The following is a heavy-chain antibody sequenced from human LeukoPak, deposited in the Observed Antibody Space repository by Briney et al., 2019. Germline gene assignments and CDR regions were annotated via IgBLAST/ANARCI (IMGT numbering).Heavy chain of an antibody. Sequence: ASVKVSCKASGYIFTSYYMHWVRQAPGQGLEWMGIINPSGGSTSYAQKFQGRVTMTRDTSTSTVYMELSSLRSEDTAVYYCARAPERPHDYGSGSYGWFDPWGQGTLVTVSS. V-gene: IGHV1-46*01. D-gene: IGHD3-10*01. CDR3: ARAPERPHDYGSGSYGWFDP. J-gene: IGHJ5*02. CDR2: INPSGGST. CDR1: GYIFTSYY.